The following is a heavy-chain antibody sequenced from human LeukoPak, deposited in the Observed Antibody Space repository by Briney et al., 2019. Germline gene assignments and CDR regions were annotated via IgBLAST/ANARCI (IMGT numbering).Heavy chain of an antibody. CDR2: ISYDGSNK. D-gene: IGHD5-18*01. CDR3: ARDIDSYGSYYFDY. V-gene: IGHV3-30-3*01. Sequence: GGSLRLSCAASGFTFSSYAMHWVRQAPGKGLEWVAVISYDGSNKYYADSVKGRFTISRDNSKNTLYLQMNSLRAEDTAVYYCARDIDSYGSYYFDYWGQGTLVTVSS. CDR1: GFTFSSYA. J-gene: IGHJ4*02.